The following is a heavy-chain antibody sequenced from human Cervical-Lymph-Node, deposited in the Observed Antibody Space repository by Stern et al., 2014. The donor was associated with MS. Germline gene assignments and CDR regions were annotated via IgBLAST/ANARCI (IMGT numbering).Heavy chain of an antibody. CDR1: GYTFTSYY. J-gene: IGHJ5*02. CDR2: INPGGGST. D-gene: IGHD6-13*01. V-gene: IGHV1-46*01. Sequence: QVQLVQSGAEVKKPGASVKVSCKASGYTFTSYYIHWVRQAPGQGLEWMGIINPGGGSTSYAQKFQGRVTMTRDTSTSTVYMELSSLRSEDTAVYYCARARAGYTSSWYGRNWFDPWGQGTLVTVSS. CDR3: ARARAGYTSSWYGRNWFDP.